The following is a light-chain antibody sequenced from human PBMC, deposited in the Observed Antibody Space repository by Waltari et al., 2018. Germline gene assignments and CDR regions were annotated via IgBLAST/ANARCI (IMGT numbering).Light chain of an antibody. Sequence: DIVLTQSPAILSLSPGERASLSCRASQSVTNYLAWYQQKPGQAPRLLIYDTSNRATGSPARFSGSGCGTDFTLTISSLEPEDFAVDYCQQRRDWPLTFGGGTKVEIK. CDR1: QSVTNY. V-gene: IGKV3-11*01. CDR2: DTS. J-gene: IGKJ4*01. CDR3: QQRRDWPLT.